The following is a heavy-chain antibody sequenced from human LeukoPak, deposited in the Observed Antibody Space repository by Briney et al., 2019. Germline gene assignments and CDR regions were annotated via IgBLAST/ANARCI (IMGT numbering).Heavy chain of an antibody. J-gene: IGHJ5*02. CDR3: ARGLVPFYFDA. CDR2: TYYRSKWYN. D-gene: IGHD6-19*01. CDR1: GDSVSSNSVA. Sequence: SQTLSLTCAISGDSVSSNSVAWNWIRQSPSRGLEWLGRTYYRSKWYNDYAVSVKSRININGDTSKNQISLQLYSVTDDDTAVYFCARGLVPFYFDAWGQGTLVTVSS. V-gene: IGHV6-1*01.